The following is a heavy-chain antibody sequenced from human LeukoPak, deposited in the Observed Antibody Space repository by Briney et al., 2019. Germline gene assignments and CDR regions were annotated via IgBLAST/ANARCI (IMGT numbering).Heavy chain of an antibody. CDR2: IYHSGST. V-gene: IGHV4-30-2*01. J-gene: IGHJ6*02. CDR3: ASTDYYGMDV. Sequence: PSETLSLTCAVSGGSISSGGYSWSWIRQPPGKGLEWIGYIYHSGSTYYNPSLKSRVTISVDGSKNQFSLKLSSVTAADTAVYYCASTDYYGMDVWGQGTTVTVSS. CDR1: GGSISSGGYS.